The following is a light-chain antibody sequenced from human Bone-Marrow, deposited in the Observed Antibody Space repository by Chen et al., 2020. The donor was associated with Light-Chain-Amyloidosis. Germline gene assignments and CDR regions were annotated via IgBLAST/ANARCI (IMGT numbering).Light chain of an antibody. V-gene: IGLV2-14*01. J-gene: IGLJ2*01. CDR3: SSYTSSSTLVV. Sequence: QSALTQPASVSGSPGQSITISCTGTSSDVGGYNYVSWYQQHPGKAPKLMIYDVSNRPSGVSNRCSGSKSGNTASLTISGLQAEDEADYYGSSYTSSSTLVVFGGGTKLTVL. CDR1: SSDVGGYNY. CDR2: DVS.